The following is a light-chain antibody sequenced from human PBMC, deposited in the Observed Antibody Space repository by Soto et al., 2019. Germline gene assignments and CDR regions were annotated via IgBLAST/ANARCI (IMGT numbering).Light chain of an antibody. CDR3: QQYNYLWT. CDR1: QSINSG. Sequence: LQMTQSPSTLSASVGDTVTITCRASQSINSGLAWYQQKPGRAPKLLIYKASSLESGVPSRFSGSGYGTDFTLTISSLLPEDFATYYGQQYNYLWTFGQGTKVEIK. V-gene: IGKV1-5*03. CDR2: KAS. J-gene: IGKJ1*01.